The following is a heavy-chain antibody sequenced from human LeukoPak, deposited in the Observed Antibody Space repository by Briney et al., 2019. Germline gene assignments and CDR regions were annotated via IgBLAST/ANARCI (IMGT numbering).Heavy chain of an antibody. D-gene: IGHD6-13*01. V-gene: IGHV3-74*01. Sequence: GGSLRLSCAASGFTFSSYWMHWVRQAPGKGLVWVSRINSDGSSTNYADSVKGRFTISRDNAKNTLYLQMNSLRAEDTAVYYCARGYSSSWYFDYWGQGTLVTVSS. CDR2: INSDGSST. J-gene: IGHJ4*02. CDR3: ARGYSSSWYFDY. CDR1: GFTFSSYW.